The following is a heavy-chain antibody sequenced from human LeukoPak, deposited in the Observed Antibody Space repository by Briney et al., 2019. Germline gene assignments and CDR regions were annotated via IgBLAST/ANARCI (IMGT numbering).Heavy chain of an antibody. Sequence: ASVKVSCKASGYTFTSYYMHWVRQAPGQGLEWMGIINPSGGSTSYAQKFQGRVTMTRDTSTSTVYMELSSLRSEDTAVYYCASWNPYDSSGYPYHFDYWGQGTLVTVSS. D-gene: IGHD3-22*01. CDR1: GYTFTSYY. V-gene: IGHV1-46*01. J-gene: IGHJ4*02. CDR2: INPSGGST. CDR3: ASWNPYDSSGYPYHFDY.